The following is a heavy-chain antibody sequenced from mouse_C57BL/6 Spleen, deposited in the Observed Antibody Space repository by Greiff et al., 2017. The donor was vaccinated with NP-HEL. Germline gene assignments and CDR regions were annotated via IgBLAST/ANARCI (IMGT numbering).Heavy chain of an antibody. D-gene: IGHD3-2*02. J-gene: IGHJ3*01. CDR3: ARGLDSSGGFAY. Sequence: QVQLQQSGAELARPGASVKLSCKASGYTFTSYGISWVKQRTGQGLEWIGEIYPRSGNTYYNEKFKGKATLTADKSSSTAYMELRSLTSEDSAVYFCARGLDSSGGFAYWGQGTLVTVSA. CDR2: IYPRSGNT. CDR1: GYTFTSYG. V-gene: IGHV1-81*01.